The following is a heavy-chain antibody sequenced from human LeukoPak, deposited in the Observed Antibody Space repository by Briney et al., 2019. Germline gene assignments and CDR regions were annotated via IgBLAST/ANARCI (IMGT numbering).Heavy chain of an antibody. V-gene: IGHV1-69*01. CDR2: IIPIFGTT. Sequence: SVKVSCKASGGTFSSYAISWVRQAPGQGLEWMGGIIPIFGTTNYAQKFQGRVTITADEFTSTAYMELSSLRSEDTAVYYCARRWGPHCSSISCYWRDWYFDLWGRGTLVTVSS. CDR1: GGTFSSYA. CDR3: ARRWGPHCSSISCYWRDWYFDL. J-gene: IGHJ2*01. D-gene: IGHD2-2*01.